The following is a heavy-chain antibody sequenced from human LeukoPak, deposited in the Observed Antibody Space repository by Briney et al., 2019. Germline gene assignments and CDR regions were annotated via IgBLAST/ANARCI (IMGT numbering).Heavy chain of an antibody. CDR2: IKQDGSEK. V-gene: IGHV3-7*01. D-gene: IGHD2-2*01. CDR1: GFTFSSYW. CDR3: VRDAGSTSVRGDY. Sequence: PGGSLRLSCAASGFTFSSYWMSWVRQAPGKGLEWVANIKQDGSEKYYVDSVKGRFTISRDNAKNSLYLQMNSLRVEDTGVYYCVRDAGSTSVRGDYWGQGALVTVSS. J-gene: IGHJ4*02.